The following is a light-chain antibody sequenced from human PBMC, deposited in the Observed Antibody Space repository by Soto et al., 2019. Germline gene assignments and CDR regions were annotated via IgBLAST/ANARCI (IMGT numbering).Light chain of an antibody. CDR1: QSISSW. J-gene: IGKJ1*01. CDR2: KAS. CDR3: QQYNTYWT. Sequence: DIQMTQSPSTLSASVGDRVTITCRASQSISSWLAWYQQKPGKAPKLLIYKASILESGVTSRFSGSGSGTEFTLTISSLQPDDFATYYCQQYNTYWTCGQGTKVEIK. V-gene: IGKV1-5*03.